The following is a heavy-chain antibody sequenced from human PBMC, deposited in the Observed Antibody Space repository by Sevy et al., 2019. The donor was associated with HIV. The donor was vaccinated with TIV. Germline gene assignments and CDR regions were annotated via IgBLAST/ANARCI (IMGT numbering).Heavy chain of an antibody. Sequence: GGSLRLSCAASGFTFSGSAMHWVRQASGKGLEWVGRIRSKANSYATAYPASVKGRFTISRDDSKNTAYLQMNSLKTEDTAVYYCTRRYCSSTSCYASAPFDYWGQGTLVTVSS. D-gene: IGHD2-2*01. CDR3: TRRYCSSTSCYASAPFDY. CDR1: GFTFSGSA. CDR2: IRSKANSYAT. J-gene: IGHJ4*02. V-gene: IGHV3-73*01.